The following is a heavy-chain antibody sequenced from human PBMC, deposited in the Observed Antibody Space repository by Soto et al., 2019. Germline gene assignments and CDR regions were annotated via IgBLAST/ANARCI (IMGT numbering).Heavy chain of an antibody. CDR3: ARDWAYYYDSSGYPGAFDT. J-gene: IGHJ3*02. D-gene: IGHD3-22*01. CDR2: IYYSGST. V-gene: IGHV4-31*03. CDR1: GGSISSGGYY. Sequence: PSETLSLTCTVSGGSISSGGYYWSWIRQHPGKGLEWIGYIYYSGSTYYNPSLKSRVTISVDTSKNQFSLKLSSVTAADTAVYYCARDWAYYYDSSGYPGAFDTWGQGTMVTVSS.